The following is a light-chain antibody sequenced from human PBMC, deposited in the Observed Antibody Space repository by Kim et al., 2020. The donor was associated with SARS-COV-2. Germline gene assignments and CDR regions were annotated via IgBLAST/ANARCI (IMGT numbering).Light chain of an antibody. CDR1: DIGTKF. J-gene: IGLJ2*01. CDR3: QVWDGPSDHAV. Sequence: SYELTQPPSESVAAGETARISCEGDDIGTKFVHWYHPRPGQAPLLVTYYDTHRPAGIPARFSGSNSRNTATLTIREVEAGDEGDYFCQVWDGPSDHAVFGGGTQLTVL. CDR2: YDT. V-gene: IGLV3-21*04.